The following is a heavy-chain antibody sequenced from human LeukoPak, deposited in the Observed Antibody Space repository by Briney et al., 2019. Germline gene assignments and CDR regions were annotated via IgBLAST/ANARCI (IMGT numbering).Heavy chain of an antibody. CDR3: ARGTLGYDY. J-gene: IGHJ4*02. CDR1: GRSISSGGYS. CDR2: IYHSGST. Sequence: PSETLSLTCAVSGRSISSGGYSWSWIRQPPGKGLEWIGYIYHSGSTYYNPSLKSRVTISVDRSKNQFSLKLSSVTAADTAVYYCARGTLGYDYWGQGTLVTVSS. D-gene: IGHD2-15*01. V-gene: IGHV4-30-2*01.